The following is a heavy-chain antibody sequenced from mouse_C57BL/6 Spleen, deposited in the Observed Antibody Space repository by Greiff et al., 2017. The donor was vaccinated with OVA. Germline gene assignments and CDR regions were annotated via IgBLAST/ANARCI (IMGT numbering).Heavy chain of an antibody. D-gene: IGHD2-3*01. Sequence: EVKLQESGPELVKPGASVKISCKASGYTFTDYYMNWVKQSHGKSLEWIGDINPNNGGTSYNQKFKGKATLTVDKSSSTAYMELRSLTSEDSAVYYCARYIYDGYYGYAMDYWGQGTSVTVSS. J-gene: IGHJ4*01. CDR1: GYTFTDYY. CDR3: ARYIYDGYYGYAMDY. CDR2: INPNNGGT. V-gene: IGHV1-26*01.